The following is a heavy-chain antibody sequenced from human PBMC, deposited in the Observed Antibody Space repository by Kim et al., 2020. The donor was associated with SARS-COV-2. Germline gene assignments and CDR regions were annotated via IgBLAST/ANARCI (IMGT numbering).Heavy chain of an antibody. CDR1: GGSFSGYY. Sequence: SETLSLTCAVYGGSFSGYYWSWIRQPPGKGLEWIGEINHSGSTNYKPSLKSRVTISVDTSQNQFSLKLSSVTAADPAVYYCARHTESLRNHRGGAFDIWG. CDR2: INHSGST. V-gene: IGHV4-34*01. CDR3: ARHTESLRNHRGGAFDI. D-gene: IGHD5-12*01. J-gene: IGHJ3*02.